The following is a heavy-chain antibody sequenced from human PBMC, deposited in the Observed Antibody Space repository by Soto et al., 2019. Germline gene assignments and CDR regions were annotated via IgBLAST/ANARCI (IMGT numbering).Heavy chain of an antibody. J-gene: IGHJ6*02. CDR3: TRIMWSSRRDALDI. CDR1: GFTFRNYA. V-gene: IGHV3-23*01. D-gene: IGHD2-21*01. Sequence: GGSLRLSCIASGFTFRNYAMAWVRQAPGEDLEWVSAIGTSGTPTLYADSVKSRFSISRDDSRNTVSLQMNSLGVEDTATYYCTRIMWSSRRDALDIWGQGTKVTVSS. CDR2: IGTSGTPT.